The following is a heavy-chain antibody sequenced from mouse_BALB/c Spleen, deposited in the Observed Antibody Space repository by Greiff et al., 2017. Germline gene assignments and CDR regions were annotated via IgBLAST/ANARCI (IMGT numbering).Heavy chain of an antibody. V-gene: IGHV5-6-4*01. D-gene: IGHD2-4*01. CDR1: GFTFSSYT. Sequence: EVKLMESGGGLVKPGGSLKLSCAASGFTFSSYTMSWVRQTPEKRLEWVATISSGGSYTYYPDSVKGRFTISRDNAKNTLYLQMSSLKSEDTAMYYCTRVSYDYDGAWFAYWGQGTLVTVSA. J-gene: IGHJ3*01. CDR2: ISSGGSYT. CDR3: TRVSYDYDGAWFAY.